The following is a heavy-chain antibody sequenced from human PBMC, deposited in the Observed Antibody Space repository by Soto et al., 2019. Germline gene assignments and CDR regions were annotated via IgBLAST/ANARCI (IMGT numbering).Heavy chain of an antibody. J-gene: IGHJ6*02. CDR1: VGSISSGGYY. D-gene: IGHD2-2*01. CDR2: IYYSGST. Sequence: SETLSLTCTFSVGSISSGGYYCSWIRQPPGKGLEWIGYIYYSGSTYYNPSLKSRVTISVDTSKNQFSLKLSSVTAADTAVYYCARDRSTSGMDGWGQGTKVSVS. V-gene: IGHV4-31*03. CDR3: ARDRSTSGMDG.